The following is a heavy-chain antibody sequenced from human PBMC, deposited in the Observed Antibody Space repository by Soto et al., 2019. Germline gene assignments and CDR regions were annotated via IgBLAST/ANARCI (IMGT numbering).Heavy chain of an antibody. J-gene: IGHJ3*02. CDR3: ARDLGLIVATIHDAFDI. D-gene: IGHD5-12*01. CDR2: IKQDGSEK. CDR1: GLTFISYW. V-gene: IGHV3-7*03. Sequence: WGSLRLSCAASGLTFISYWISCVRHSPLKWLEWVANIKQDGSEKYYVDAVKGRFTISRDNAKNSLYLQMNSLRAEDTAVYYCARDLGLIVATIHDAFDIWGQGTMVTVSS.